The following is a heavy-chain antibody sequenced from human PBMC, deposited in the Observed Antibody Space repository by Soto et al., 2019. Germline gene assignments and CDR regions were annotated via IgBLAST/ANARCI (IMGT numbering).Heavy chain of an antibody. Sequence: SETLSLTCAVSGGSISSSNWWSWVRQPPGKGLEWIGEIYHSGSTNYNPSLRSRVTISVDTSKNQSSLKLSSVTAADTAVYYCARGGSNDWQVAFDIWGQGTMVTVSS. CDR3: ARGGSNDWQVAFDI. CDR1: GGSISSSNW. V-gene: IGHV4-4*02. CDR2: IYHSGST. J-gene: IGHJ3*02. D-gene: IGHD3-9*01.